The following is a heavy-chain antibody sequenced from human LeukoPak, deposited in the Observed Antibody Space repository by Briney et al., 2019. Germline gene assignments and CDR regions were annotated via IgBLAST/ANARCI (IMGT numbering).Heavy chain of an antibody. V-gene: IGHV4-34*01. J-gene: IGHJ3*02. Sequence: SETLSLTCAVYGGSFSGFYWNWIRQPPGKGPEWIGEINHSGSTNYNPSLKSRVTISVDTSKNQFSLRLSSVTAADTAVYYCAKFPDYYDSSPPDAFDIWGQGTMVTVSS. D-gene: IGHD3-22*01. CDR1: GGSFSGFY. CDR3: AKFPDYYDSSPPDAFDI. CDR2: INHSGST.